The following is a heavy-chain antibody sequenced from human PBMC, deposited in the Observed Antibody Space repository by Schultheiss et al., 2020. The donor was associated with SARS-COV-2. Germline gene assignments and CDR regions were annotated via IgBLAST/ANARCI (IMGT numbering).Heavy chain of an antibody. CDR2: ISSSSSYI. CDR3: ARQNSDFVVVTARWFDP. J-gene: IGHJ5*02. Sequence: GGSLRLSCAASGFTFSDYYMSWIRQAPGKGLEWVSYISSSSSYIYYADSVKGRFTISRDNAKNTLYLQMNSLRAEDTAVYYCARQNSDFVVVTARWFDPWGQGTLVTVSS. CDR1: GFTFSDYY. D-gene: IGHD2-21*02. V-gene: IGHV3-11*03.